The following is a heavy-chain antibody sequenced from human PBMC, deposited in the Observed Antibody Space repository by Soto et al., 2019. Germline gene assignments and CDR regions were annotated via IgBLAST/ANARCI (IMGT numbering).Heavy chain of an antibody. D-gene: IGHD3-3*01. J-gene: IGHJ5*02. V-gene: IGHV1-69*13. CDR2: IIPIFGTA. CDR3: ARDLPYYDFWSGRRGRNYDP. CDR1: GGTFSSYA. Sequence: SVKVSCKASGGTFSSYAISWVRQAPGQGLEWMGGIIPIFGTANYAQKFQGRVTITADESTSTAYMELSSLRSEDTAVYYCARDLPYYDFWSGRRGRNYDPWGQGTLVTVSS.